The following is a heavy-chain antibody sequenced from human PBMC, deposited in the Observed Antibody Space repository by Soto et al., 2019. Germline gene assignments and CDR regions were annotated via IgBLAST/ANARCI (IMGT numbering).Heavy chain of an antibody. V-gene: IGHV3-21*01. Sequence: EVQLVESGGGLVKPGGSLRLSCAASGFTFSSYSMNWVRQAPGKGLEWVSSITSSSYIYYADSVKGRFTISRDNAKNSLHLQMNRLRAEDTAVYYCARHLTSQWLAYAFDIWGQGTMFTVSS. CDR3: ARHLTSQWLAYAFDI. CDR2: ITSSSYI. J-gene: IGHJ3*02. D-gene: IGHD6-19*01. CDR1: GFTFSSYS.